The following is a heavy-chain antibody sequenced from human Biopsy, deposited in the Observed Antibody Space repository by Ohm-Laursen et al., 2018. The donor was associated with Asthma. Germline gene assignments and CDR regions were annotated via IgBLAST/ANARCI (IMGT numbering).Heavy chain of an antibody. CDR3: ARDVMEWYLPAFDF. CDR2: ISSSSSYI. Sequence: SLRLSCAASGFTFSSYSMNWVRQAPGKGLEWVSSISSSSSYIYYADSVKGRFTISRDNAKNSLYLQMNSLRAEDTAVYYCARDVMEWYLPAFDFWGQGTTVTVSS. D-gene: IGHD3-3*01. CDR1: GFTFSSYS. V-gene: IGHV3-21*01. J-gene: IGHJ6*02.